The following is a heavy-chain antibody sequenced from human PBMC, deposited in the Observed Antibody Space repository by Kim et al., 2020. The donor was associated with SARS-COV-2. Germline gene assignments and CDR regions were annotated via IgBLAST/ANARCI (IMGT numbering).Heavy chain of an antibody. V-gene: IGHV3-30*04. CDR3: VRESDGFDV. J-gene: IGHJ3*01. CDR1: GFTFGAYT. CDR2: IANDGRFR. Sequence: GGSLRLSCAASGFTFGAYTMHWVRQAPGKGLEWVALIANDGRFRYHADSVKGRFTISRDNSLNTLFVDMNSLTAEDTAAYYCVRESDGFDVCGQGTMVTVSS.